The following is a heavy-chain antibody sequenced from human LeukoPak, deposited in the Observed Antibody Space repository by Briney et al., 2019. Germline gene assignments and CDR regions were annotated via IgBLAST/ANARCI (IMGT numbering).Heavy chain of an antibody. CDR1: GFTFSNYA. CDR3: ARDLGSGGSCYRN. J-gene: IGHJ4*02. Sequence: GGSLRLSCAASGFTFSNYAMSWVRRAPGKGLEWVSSISGSAITTYFADSVKGRFTISRDNSKNTLYLQMNSLRAEDTAVYFCARDLGSGGSCYRNWGQGTLVTVSS. D-gene: IGHD2-15*01. CDR2: ISGSAITT. V-gene: IGHV3-23*01.